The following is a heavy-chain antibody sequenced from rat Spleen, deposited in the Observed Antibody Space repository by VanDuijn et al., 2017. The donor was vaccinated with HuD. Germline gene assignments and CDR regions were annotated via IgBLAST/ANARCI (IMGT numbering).Heavy chain of an antibody. Sequence: EVQLVESGGGLVQPGRSLKVSCAASGFTFSDYNMAWVRQAPKKGLEWVATIIYDGSRTYYRDSVEGRFTISRDNAKTTLYLQMESLRSEDTATYYCVRQGYLRDWYVDFWGPGTMVTVSS. CDR1: GFTFSDYN. D-gene: IGHD1-2*01. J-gene: IGHJ1*01. V-gene: IGHV5S10*01. CDR2: IIYDGSRT. CDR3: VRQGYLRDWYVDF.